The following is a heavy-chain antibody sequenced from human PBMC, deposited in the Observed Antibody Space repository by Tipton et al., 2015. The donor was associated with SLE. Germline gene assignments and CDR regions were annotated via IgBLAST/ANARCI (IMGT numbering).Heavy chain of an antibody. CDR3: ARDKGSPTGYYYYMDV. CDR2: MSYSGTT. J-gene: IGHJ6*03. V-gene: IGHV4-39*07. D-gene: IGHD3-9*01. Sequence: LRLSCTVSGGSIESSPYYWGWIRQPPGKGLEWIGTMSYSGTTYYNPSLKSRVTVSLDTSENQFSLKLSSVTAADTAVYYCARDKGSPTGYYYYMDVWGKGTTVTVSS. CDR1: GGSIESSPYY.